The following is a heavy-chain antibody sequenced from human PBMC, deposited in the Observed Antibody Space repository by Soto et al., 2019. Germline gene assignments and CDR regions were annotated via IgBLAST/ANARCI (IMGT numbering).Heavy chain of an antibody. D-gene: IGHD2-2*03. J-gene: IGHJ6*03. CDR2: IYYSGST. CDR3: ARLLGYCSSSSCYGYYYYMDV. Sequence: QVQLQESGPGLVKPSETLSLTCTVSGGSIRSYYWSWIRQPPGKGLEWIGYIYYSGSTNYNPSLKSRVTMSVDTSKNQFSLKLSSVTAADTAVYFCARLLGYCSSSSCYGYYYYMDVWGKWTTVSVS. CDR1: GGSIRSYY. V-gene: IGHV4-59*01.